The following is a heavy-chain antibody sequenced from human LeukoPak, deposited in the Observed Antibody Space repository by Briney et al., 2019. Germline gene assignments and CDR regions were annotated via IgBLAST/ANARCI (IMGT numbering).Heavy chain of an antibody. V-gene: IGHV4-61*02. CDR2: IYTSGST. CDR3: ARDFDSSGYYSVDAFDI. D-gene: IGHD3-22*01. CDR1: GGSISSGSYY. Sequence: SQTLSLTCTVSGGSISSGSYYWSWIRQPAGKGLGWIGRIYTSGSTNYNPSLKSRVTISVDTSKNQFSLKLSSVTAADTAVYYCARDFDSSGYYSVDAFDIWGQGTMVTVSS. J-gene: IGHJ3*02.